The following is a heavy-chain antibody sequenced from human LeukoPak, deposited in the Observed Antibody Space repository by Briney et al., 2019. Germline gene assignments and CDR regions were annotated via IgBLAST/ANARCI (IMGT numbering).Heavy chain of an antibody. V-gene: IGHV3-21*01. J-gene: IGHJ4*02. Sequence: PGGSLRLSCAASGFTFSSYSMNWVRQAPGKGLEWVSSISSSSSYIYYADSVKGRFTISRDNAKNSLYLQMNSLRAEDTAVYYCARARDYYGSGSSFDYWGQGTLVTVSS. CDR2: ISSSSSYI. CDR3: ARARDYYGSGSSFDY. D-gene: IGHD3-10*01. CDR1: GFTFSSYS.